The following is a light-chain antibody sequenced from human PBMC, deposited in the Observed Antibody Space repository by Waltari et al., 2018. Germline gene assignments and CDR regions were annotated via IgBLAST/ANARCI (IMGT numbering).Light chain of an antibody. CDR1: QDIVNF. V-gene: IGKV1-33*01. J-gene: IGKJ4*01. CDR2: GAS. Sequence: DIQMTQSPSSLSASVGDRVTITCQASQDIVNFLNWYQQKPGKAPKLLIYGASNLQTGVPSRFSGSGSGTYFTFTISSQQPEDIATYYCQQYENLPPLTFGGGTKVEIK. CDR3: QQYENLPPLT.